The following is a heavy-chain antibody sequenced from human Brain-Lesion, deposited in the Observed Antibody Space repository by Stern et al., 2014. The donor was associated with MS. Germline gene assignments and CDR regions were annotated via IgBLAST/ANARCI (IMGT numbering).Heavy chain of an antibody. CDR2: IYYSGNT. J-gene: IGHJ5*02. D-gene: IGHD2-15*01. Sequence: VQLVQSGPGLVKPSETLSLTCTVAGGSVSSTSYAWAWIRQPPGKGLEWIGTIYYSGNTYYSPSLKSRLTISLAPSKNQFSRQLSSVTAADTAVYYCAGEEDIRYCSGGSCTGNWFDPWGQGTLVTVSS. V-gene: IGHV4-39*01. CDR3: AGEEDIRYCSGGSCTGNWFDP. CDR1: GGSVSSTSYA.